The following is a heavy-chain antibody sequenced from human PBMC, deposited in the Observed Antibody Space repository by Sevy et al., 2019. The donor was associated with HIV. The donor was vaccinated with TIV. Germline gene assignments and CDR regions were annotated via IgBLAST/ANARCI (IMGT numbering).Heavy chain of an antibody. Sequence: GGSLRLSCAASGFTFHTYWMQWVRQAPGKGLEWVANIRQDGNEIYYADSVKGRFTISRDNAMQSPYRGMTNLRGEGGARGENSRTDKKEIWLGDSGKGHDTTSGDNARQSFYLEMNNLRVEDSGIYYCARRYFDVWGQGTLVTVSS. V-gene: IGHV3-7*01. CDR3: SRTDKKEIWLGDSGKGHDTTSGDNARQSFYLEMNNLRVEDSGIYYCARRYFDV. CDR2: IRQDGNEI. CDR1: GFTFHTYW. J-gene: IGHJ4*02. D-gene: IGHD3-10*01.